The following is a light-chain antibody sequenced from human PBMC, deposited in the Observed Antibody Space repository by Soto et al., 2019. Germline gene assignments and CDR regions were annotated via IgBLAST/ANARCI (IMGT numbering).Light chain of an antibody. CDR3: QQYGSSPLLT. CDR1: QSVSSSY. V-gene: IGKV3-20*01. Sequence: EMVFTQSPGTLSLSPGERATLSCRASQSVSSSYLAWYQQKPGQAPRLLIYGASSRATGIPDRFSGSGSGTDFTLTISRLEPEDFAVYYCQQYGSSPLLTFGGGTKVDIK. CDR2: GAS. J-gene: IGKJ4*01.